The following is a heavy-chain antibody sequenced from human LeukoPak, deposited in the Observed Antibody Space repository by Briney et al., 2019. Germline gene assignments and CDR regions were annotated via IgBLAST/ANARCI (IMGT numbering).Heavy chain of an antibody. CDR3: ASRPGGSTWYGVFDY. J-gene: IGHJ4*02. CDR1: GGSISSYY. CDR2: IYYSGST. V-gene: IGHV4-59*01. Sequence: PSETLSLTCTVSGGSISSYYWSWIRQPPGKGLEWIGYIYYSGSTNYNPSLKSRVTISVDTSENQFSLKLSSVTAADTALYYCASRPGGSTWYGVFDYWSRGTLVTVSS. D-gene: IGHD6-13*01.